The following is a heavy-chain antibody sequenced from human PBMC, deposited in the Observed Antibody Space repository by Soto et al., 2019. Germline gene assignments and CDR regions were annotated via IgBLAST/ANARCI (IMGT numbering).Heavy chain of an antibody. CDR1: GFTFSNAW. D-gene: IGHD3-9*01. CDR3: TTDLRYFDWLSSYYYYGMDV. Sequence: PGGSLRLSCAASGFTFSNAWMSWVRQAPGKGLEWVGRIKSKTDGGTTDYAAPVKGRFTISRDDSKNTLYLQMNSLKTEDTAVYYCTTDLRYFDWLSSYYYYGMDVWGQGTTVTVSS. J-gene: IGHJ6*02. CDR2: IKSKTDGGTT. V-gene: IGHV3-15*01.